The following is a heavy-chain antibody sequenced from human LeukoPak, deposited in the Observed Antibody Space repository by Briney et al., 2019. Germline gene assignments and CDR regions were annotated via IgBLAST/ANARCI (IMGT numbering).Heavy chain of an antibody. CDR1: GFAVSSNY. CDR2: IYSGGST. D-gene: IGHD4-23*01. Sequence: GGSLRLSCAASGFAVSSNYMSWVRQAPGKGLEWVSVIYSGGSTYYADSVKGRFTISRDNSKNTLYLQMNSLRADDTAVYYCARGLRWDYYYMDVWGKGTTVTVSS. J-gene: IGHJ6*03. CDR3: ARGLRWDYYYMDV. V-gene: IGHV3-53*01.